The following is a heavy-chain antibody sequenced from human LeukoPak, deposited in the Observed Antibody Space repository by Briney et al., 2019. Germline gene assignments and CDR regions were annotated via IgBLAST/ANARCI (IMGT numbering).Heavy chain of an antibody. V-gene: IGHV1-69*05. D-gene: IGHD3-10*01. CDR3: AREFGEGFDY. Sequence: PLKVSCKASGGTFSSSAISCVRQAPGQGLKWMGGINPIFSTSTHTQKFQGRVTMTTDKSTAKAYMERSSLRSEDTAVYYCAREFGEGFDYWGQGTLVTVSS. CDR1: GGTFSSSA. CDR2: INPIFSTS. J-gene: IGHJ4*02.